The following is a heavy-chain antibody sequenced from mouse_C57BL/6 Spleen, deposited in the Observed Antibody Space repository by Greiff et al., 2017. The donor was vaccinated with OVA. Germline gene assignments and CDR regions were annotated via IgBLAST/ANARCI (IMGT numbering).Heavy chain of an antibody. CDR3: AGNYVGAMDY. D-gene: IGHD1-1*01. Sequence: QVQLKQPGAELVKPGASVKLSCKASGYTFTSYWMHWVKQRPGQGLEWIGMIHPNSGSTNYNEKFKSKATLTVDKSSSTAYMQLSSLTSEDTAVYDCAGNYVGAMDYWGQGNSVTVSS. J-gene: IGHJ4*01. CDR2: IHPNSGST. CDR1: GYTFTSYW. V-gene: IGHV1-64*01.